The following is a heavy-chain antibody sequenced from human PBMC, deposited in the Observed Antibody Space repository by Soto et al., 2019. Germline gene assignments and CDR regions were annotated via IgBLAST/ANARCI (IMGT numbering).Heavy chain of an antibody. Sequence: GGSLRLSCAASGFTFSSYGMHWVRQAPGKGLEWVAVIWYDGSNKYYADSVKGRFTISRDNSKNTLYLQMNSLRAEDTAVYYCARDRYCSGGSCYWAPWFDPWGQGTLVTVSS. CDR1: GFTFSSYG. CDR2: IWYDGSNK. V-gene: IGHV3-33*01. CDR3: ARDRYCSGGSCYWAPWFDP. D-gene: IGHD2-15*01. J-gene: IGHJ5*02.